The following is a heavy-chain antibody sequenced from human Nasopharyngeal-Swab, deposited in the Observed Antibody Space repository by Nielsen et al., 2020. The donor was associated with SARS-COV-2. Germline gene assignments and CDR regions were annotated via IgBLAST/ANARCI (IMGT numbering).Heavy chain of an antibody. Sequence: SVKVSCKASGGTFSSYAISWVGQAPGQGLEWMGGLIPILGIANYAQKFQGRVTLTADKYTSTAYMELSSLRSEDTAVYYCAISFWSSSTSWVGYGMDVWGQGTTVTVSS. CDR2: LIPILGIA. J-gene: IGHJ6*02. CDR3: AISFWSSSTSWVGYGMDV. CDR1: GGTFSSYA. D-gene: IGHD2-2*01. V-gene: IGHV1-69*10.